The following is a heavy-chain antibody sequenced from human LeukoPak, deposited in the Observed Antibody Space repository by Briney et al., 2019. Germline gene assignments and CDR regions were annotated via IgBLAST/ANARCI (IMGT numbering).Heavy chain of an antibody. CDR1: GFTFSSYS. J-gene: IGHJ6*03. CDR2: ISSSSSYK. Sequence: PGGSLRLSCAASGFTFSSYSMNWVRQAPGKGLEWVSSISSSSSYKYYADSVKGRFTISRDNAKNSLYLQMNSLRAEDTAVYYCAREARDIVFGESTRYMDVWGKGTTVTVSS. CDR3: AREARDIVFGESTRYMDV. V-gene: IGHV3-21*01. D-gene: IGHD3-10*02.